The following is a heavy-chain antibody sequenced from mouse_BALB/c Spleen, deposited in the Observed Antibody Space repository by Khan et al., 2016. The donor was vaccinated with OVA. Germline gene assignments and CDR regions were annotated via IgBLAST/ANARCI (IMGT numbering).Heavy chain of an antibody. Sequence: VQLQESGPGLVKPSQSLSLTCTVTVYSITSGYAWNWIRQFPGNKLAWLGYISYSGVTSYTPSLNSRISITRDTSKNQFFLQLNSVTTEDTATYYCARGNYYGYYCDYWGQGTTLTVSS. CDR2: ISYSGVT. CDR1: VYSITSGYA. V-gene: IGHV3-2*02. CDR3: ARGNYYGYYCDY. J-gene: IGHJ2*01. D-gene: IGHD1-1*01.